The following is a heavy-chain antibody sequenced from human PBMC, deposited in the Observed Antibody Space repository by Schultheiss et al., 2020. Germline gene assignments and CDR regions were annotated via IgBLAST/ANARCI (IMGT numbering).Heavy chain of an antibody. J-gene: IGHJ4*02. CDR2: ISWDGGST. CDR3: ARDRVRSSSGLDY. D-gene: IGHD6-6*01. Sequence: GGSLRLSCAASGFTFDDYTMHWVRQAPGKGLEWVSLISWDGGSTYYADSVKGRFTISRDNAKNSLYLQMNSLRAEDTAVYYCARDRVRSSSGLDYWGQGTLVTVSS. V-gene: IGHV3-43*01. CDR1: GFTFDDYT.